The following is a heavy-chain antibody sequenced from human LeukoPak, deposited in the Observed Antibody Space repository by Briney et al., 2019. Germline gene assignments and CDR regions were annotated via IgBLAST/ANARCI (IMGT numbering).Heavy chain of an antibody. J-gene: IGHJ4*02. CDR1: GFSVSSDY. CDR2: IYSGGST. Sequence: PGGSLRLSCAASGFSVSSDYMTWVRQAPGKGLEWVSVIYSGGSTYYADSVKGRFTISRDNSKNTLYLQMNNVRAKDTAVYFCARYHTALNYWGQGTLVTASS. V-gene: IGHV3-53*01. CDR3: ARYHTALNY. D-gene: IGHD5-18*01.